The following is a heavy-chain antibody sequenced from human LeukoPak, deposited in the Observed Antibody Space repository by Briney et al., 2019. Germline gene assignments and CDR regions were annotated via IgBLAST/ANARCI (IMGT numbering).Heavy chain of an antibody. Sequence: SETLSLTCTVSGGSISSHYWSWIRQPPGKGLEWIGYMYHSGSTNYNPSLKSRVTISVDTSRNQFSLKLSSVTAADTAVYYCARDIGDYGSGSYDYWGQGTLVTVSS. J-gene: IGHJ4*02. CDR3: ARDIGDYGSGSYDY. D-gene: IGHD3-10*01. CDR2: MYHSGST. CDR1: GGSISSHY. V-gene: IGHV4-59*11.